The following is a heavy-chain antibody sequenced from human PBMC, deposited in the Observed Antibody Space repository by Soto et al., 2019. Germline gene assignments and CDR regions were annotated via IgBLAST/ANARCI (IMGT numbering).Heavy chain of an antibody. CDR3: ADNTGYGSGGICYEGSWFDP. CDR1: GFTFTSSA. D-gene: IGHD2-15*01. V-gene: IGHV1-58*01. J-gene: IGHJ5*02. CDR2: IVVASGDT. Sequence: QMQLVQSGPEVKKPGTSVKVSCKASGFTFTSSAVQWVRQARGQRLEGRGWIVVASGDTNYAQKFQERVTIPRNMSTRAAYMELRRARFEDTAVYYCADNTGYGSGGICYEGSWFDPWGQGTLVTVSS.